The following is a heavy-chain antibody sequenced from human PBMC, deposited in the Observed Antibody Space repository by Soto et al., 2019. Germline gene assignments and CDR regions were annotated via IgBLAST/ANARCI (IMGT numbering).Heavy chain of an antibody. CDR1: GFTFSSFA. CDR2: IKDSGGNT. Sequence: GGSLRLSCAASGFTFSSFAMSWVRQAPGKGLEWVSVIKDSGGNTYYADSVKRRYTISRDNSRNTLYLQMNSLRAEDTALYYCANRLDCLGQGALVTVAS. J-gene: IGHJ4*02. CDR3: ANRLDC. V-gene: IGHV3-23*01.